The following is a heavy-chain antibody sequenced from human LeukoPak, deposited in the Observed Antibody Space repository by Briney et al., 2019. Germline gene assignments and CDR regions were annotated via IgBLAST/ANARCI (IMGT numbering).Heavy chain of an antibody. V-gene: IGHV3-53*01. Sequence: GGSLRLSCAASGFAVSSNYMSWVRQAPGKGLEWVSVIYSGGGTYYANSVKGRFTISRDNSKNTLYLQMNSLRAEDTAVYYCARGGRYYESSGYYHDAFDTWGQGTMVTVSS. CDR2: IYSGGGT. J-gene: IGHJ3*02. CDR1: GFAVSSNY. D-gene: IGHD3-22*01. CDR3: ARGGRYYESSGYYHDAFDT.